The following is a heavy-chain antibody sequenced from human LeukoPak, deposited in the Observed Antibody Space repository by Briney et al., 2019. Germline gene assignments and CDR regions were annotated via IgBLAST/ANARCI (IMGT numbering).Heavy chain of an antibody. CDR2: INPNSGGT. Sequence: GASVKVSCKASGYTFTGYYMHWVRQAPGQGLEWMGWINPNSGGTNYAQKFQGRVTMTRDTSISTAYMELSRLRSDDTAVYYRASSYCTNGVCAYYYYYMDVWGKGTTVTVSS. J-gene: IGHJ6*03. V-gene: IGHV1-2*02. CDR3: ASSYCTNGVCAYYYYYMDV. CDR1: GYTFTGYY. D-gene: IGHD2-8*01.